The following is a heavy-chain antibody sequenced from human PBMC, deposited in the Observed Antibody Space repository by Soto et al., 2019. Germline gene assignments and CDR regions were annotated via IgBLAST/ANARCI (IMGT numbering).Heavy chain of an antibody. CDR2: ISYDGSKK. CDR1: GFTLSDFA. Sequence: QVQLVESGGGVVQPGKSLRLSCAASGFTLSDFAMHWVRQAPGKGLEWVAVISYDGSKKYFADSVKGRFTISRDNSNNTLYLQMNSLRPDDTAVYHCASPVGDFDPHVDYWGPGTRVTVSS. J-gene: IGHJ4*02. CDR3: ASPVGDFDPHVDY. D-gene: IGHD4-17*01. V-gene: IGHV3-30-3*01.